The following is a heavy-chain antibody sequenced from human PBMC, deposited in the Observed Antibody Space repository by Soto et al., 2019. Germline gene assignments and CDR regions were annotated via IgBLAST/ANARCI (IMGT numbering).Heavy chain of an antibody. J-gene: IGHJ6*02. CDR3: ASRQVVAGTNDYYYGMDV. V-gene: IGHV1-3*01. Sequence: QVQLVQSGAEVKKPGASVKVSCKASGYTFTSYAMHWVRQAPGQRLEWMGWINAGNGNTKYSQKFQGRVTIIRDTAASPAYMELSSLRSEDTAVYYCASRQVVAGTNDYYYGMDVWGPGTTVTVSS. CDR2: INAGNGNT. D-gene: IGHD6-19*01. CDR1: GYTFTSYA.